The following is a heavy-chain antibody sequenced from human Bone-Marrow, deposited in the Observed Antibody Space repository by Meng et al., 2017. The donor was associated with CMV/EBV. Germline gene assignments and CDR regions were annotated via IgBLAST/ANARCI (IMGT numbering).Heavy chain of an antibody. Sequence: GESLKISCAASGFTFSDYYMSWIRQAPGKGLEWVSYISSSGSTIYYADSVKGRFTISRDNAKDTLYLQMNSLRAEDTAVYYCARDSPLVRGAPDYWGQGTLVAASS. CDR2: ISSSGSTI. CDR3: ARDSPLVRGAPDY. CDR1: GFTFSDYY. V-gene: IGHV3-11*04. D-gene: IGHD3-10*01. J-gene: IGHJ4*02.